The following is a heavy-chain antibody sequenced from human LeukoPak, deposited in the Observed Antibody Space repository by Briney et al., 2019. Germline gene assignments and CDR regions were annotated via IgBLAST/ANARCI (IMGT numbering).Heavy chain of an antibody. CDR2: INAGNGNT. CDR3: ARDSQQLVSYWYFDL. J-gene: IGHJ2*01. Sequence: ASVTVSCKASGYTFTSYAMHWVRQAPGQRLEWMGWINAGNGNTKYSQKFQGRVTITRDTSASTAYMELSSLRSEDTAVYYCARDSQQLVSYWYFDLWGRGTLVTVSS. D-gene: IGHD6-13*01. CDR1: GYTFTSYA. V-gene: IGHV1-3*01.